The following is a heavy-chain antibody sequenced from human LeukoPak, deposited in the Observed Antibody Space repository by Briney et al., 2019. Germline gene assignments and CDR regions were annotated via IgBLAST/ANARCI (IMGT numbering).Heavy chain of an antibody. D-gene: IGHD6-13*01. J-gene: IGHJ5*02. CDR1: GGSVNSGSYY. Sequence: SETLSLTCTVSGGSVNSGSYYWSWIRQPPGKGLEWIGFIYYSGSTNYNPSLKSRVNISLDTSKNQFSLKVSSVTAADTAVYYCARRGSSWYSGWFDPWGQGTLVTVSS. CDR3: ARRGSSWYSGWFDP. V-gene: IGHV4-61*01. CDR2: IYYSGST.